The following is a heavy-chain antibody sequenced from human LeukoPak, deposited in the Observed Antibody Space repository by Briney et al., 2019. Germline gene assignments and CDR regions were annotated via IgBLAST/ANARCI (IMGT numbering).Heavy chain of an antibody. Sequence: GGSLRLSCAASGFTVSSNYTSWVRQAPGKGLEWVSVIHTGGTTYYSDSVKGRFTISRDNSKNTLYLQMNGLRTEDTAVYYCARGTPSYSSSQNYFDYWGQGTLVTVSS. J-gene: IGHJ4*02. CDR1: GFTVSSNY. CDR3: ARGTPSYSSSQNYFDY. CDR2: IHTGGTT. D-gene: IGHD6-6*01. V-gene: IGHV3-66*02.